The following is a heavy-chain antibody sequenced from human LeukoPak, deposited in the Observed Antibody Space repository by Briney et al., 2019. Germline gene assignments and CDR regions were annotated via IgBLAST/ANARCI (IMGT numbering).Heavy chain of an antibody. CDR3: ARAPYGDYYDY. CDR2: IGTAGDT. J-gene: IGHJ4*02. V-gene: IGHV3-13*01. D-gene: IGHD4-17*01. CDR1: GFTFSSYD. Sequence: GGSLRLSCAASGFTFSSYDMPWVRQATGKGLEWVSAIGTAGDTYYPGSVKGRFTISRENAKNSLYLQVNSLRAGDTAVYYCARAPYGDYYDYWGQGTLVTVSS.